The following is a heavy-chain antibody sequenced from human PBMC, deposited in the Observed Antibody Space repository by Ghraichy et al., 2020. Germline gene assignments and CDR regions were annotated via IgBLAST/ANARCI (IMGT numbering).Heavy chain of an antibody. Sequence: ASVKVSCKASGYTFTSYGISWVRQAPGQGLEWMGWISAYNGNTNYAQKLQGRVTMTTDTSTSTAYMELRSLRSDDTAVYYCARERVRFLEWLSPVYGMDVWGQGTTVTVSS. CDR2: ISAYNGNT. V-gene: IGHV1-18*04. J-gene: IGHJ6*02. CDR3: ARERVRFLEWLSPVYGMDV. D-gene: IGHD3-3*01. CDR1: GYTFTSYG.